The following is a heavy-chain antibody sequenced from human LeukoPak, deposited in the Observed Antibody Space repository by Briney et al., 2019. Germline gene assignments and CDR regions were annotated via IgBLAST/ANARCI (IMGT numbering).Heavy chain of an antibody. CDR1: GGSISSYY. J-gene: IGHJ4*02. Sequence: PSETLSLTCTVSGGSISSYYWSWIRQPPGKGLEWIGYIYYSGSTYYNPSLKSRVTISVDTSKNQFSLKLSSVTAADTAMYFCVKSGGYGLIDYWGQGTLVTVSS. CDR3: VKSGGYGLIDY. V-gene: IGHV4-59*08. CDR2: IYYSGST. D-gene: IGHD1-26*01.